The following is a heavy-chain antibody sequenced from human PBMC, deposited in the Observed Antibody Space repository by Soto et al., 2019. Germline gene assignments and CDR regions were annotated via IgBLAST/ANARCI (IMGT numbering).Heavy chain of an antibody. Sequence: ASVKVSCKASGYTFANYGVGWVRQAPGQGLVWMAWISAYTGTTNYAQEFQGRVAVTTDTSTSTASMDIKSLRSDDTAVYYCARSPYSYGKSFYFDYWGQGTLVTVSS. D-gene: IGHD5-18*01. J-gene: IGHJ4*02. CDR3: ARSPYSYGKSFYFDY. V-gene: IGHV1-18*04. CDR1: GYTFANYG. CDR2: ISAYTGTT.